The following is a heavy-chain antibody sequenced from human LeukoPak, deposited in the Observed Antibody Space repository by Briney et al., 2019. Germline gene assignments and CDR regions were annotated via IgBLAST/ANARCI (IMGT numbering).Heavy chain of an antibody. V-gene: IGHV1-46*01. D-gene: IGHD3-22*01. CDR3: ARDGHYYDSRTIFDY. CDR2: INPSGGST. Sequence: GASVRVSCKASGYTFTSYYMHWVRQAPGQGLEWMGIINPSGGSTSYAQKFQGRVTMTRDTSTSTVYMELSSLRSEDTAVYYCARDGHYYDSRTIFDYWGQGTLVTVSS. CDR1: GYTFTSYY. J-gene: IGHJ4*02.